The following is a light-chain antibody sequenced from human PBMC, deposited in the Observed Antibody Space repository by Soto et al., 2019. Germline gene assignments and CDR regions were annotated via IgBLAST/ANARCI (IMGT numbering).Light chain of an antibody. CDR3: AAWDDSLNGRNWV. CDR1: SSNIESNT. V-gene: IGLV1-44*01. Sequence: QSVLTQPPSASGTPGQRVTISCSGSSSNIESNTVNWYQQLPGAAPKLLIYTNNHRSSGVPDRFSGSKSGTSASLAISGLQSEDEADYYCAAWDDSLNGRNWVFGGGTQLTVL. J-gene: IGLJ3*02. CDR2: TNN.